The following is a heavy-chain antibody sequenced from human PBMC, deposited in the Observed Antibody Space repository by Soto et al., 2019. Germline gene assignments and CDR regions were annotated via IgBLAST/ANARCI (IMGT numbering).Heavy chain of an antibody. D-gene: IGHD1-26*01. V-gene: IGHV4-59*08. CDR1: GGSIRSYY. J-gene: IGHJ4*02. CDR2: IYYSGST. Sequence: QVQLQESGPGLVKPSETLSLTCTVSGGSIRSYYWIWIRQPPGKGLEWIGYIYYSGSTNYNPSLKSRVTISVDTSKNQFSLKLSSVTAADTAVYYCARRYGSAIDYWGQGTLVTVSS. CDR3: ARRYGSAIDY.